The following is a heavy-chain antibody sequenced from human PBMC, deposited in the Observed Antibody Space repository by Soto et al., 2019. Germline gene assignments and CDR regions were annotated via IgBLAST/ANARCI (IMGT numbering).Heavy chain of an antibody. V-gene: IGHV4-4*02. CDR1: GGSISSSNW. D-gene: IGHD6-13*01. CDR3: AREDLEAAGFYYGMDV. J-gene: IGHJ6*02. Sequence: SETLSLTCAVSGGSISSSNWWSWVRQPPGKGLEWIGEIYHSGSTNYNPSLKSRVTISVDKPKNQFSLKLSSVTAADTAVYYCAREDLEAAGFYYGMDVWGQGTTVTVYS. CDR2: IYHSGST.